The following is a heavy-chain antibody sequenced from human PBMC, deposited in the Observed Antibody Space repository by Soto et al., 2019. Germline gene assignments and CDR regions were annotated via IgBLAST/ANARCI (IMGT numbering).Heavy chain of an antibody. CDR2: IYTSGST. CDR3: ARDYINSAWFDC. D-gene: IGHD2-2*02. CDR1: GGSISSYY. Sequence: PLEILSLACSVSGGSISSYYWSWIRQPAGKGLEWIGRIYTSGSTNYNPSLKSRVTMSVDTSKNQFSLKLSSVTAADTAVYYCARDYINSAWFDCCGYLILVTVSS. V-gene: IGHV4-4*07. J-gene: IGHJ5*01.